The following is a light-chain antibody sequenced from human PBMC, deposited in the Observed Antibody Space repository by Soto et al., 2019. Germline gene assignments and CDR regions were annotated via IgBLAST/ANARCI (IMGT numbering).Light chain of an antibody. CDR2: GAS. CDR3: QHYHNWPPWT. Sequence: EIVLTQSPGTLSLSPGERATLSCRASQSVGSNLAWYQQKPGQAPRLLIYGASTRATGIPARFSGSGSGTEFTLTISSLQSEDFAVYYCQHYHNWPPWTFGQGTKVEIK. CDR1: QSVGSN. V-gene: IGKV3D-15*01. J-gene: IGKJ1*01.